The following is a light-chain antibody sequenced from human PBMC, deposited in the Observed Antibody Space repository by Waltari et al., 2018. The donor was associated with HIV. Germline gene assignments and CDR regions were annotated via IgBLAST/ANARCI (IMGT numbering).Light chain of an antibody. CDR3: CSFSTKPFV. Sequence: QSALTQPASVSGSPVPSITISCAGTGSDARGYKLVPWYQHHPGTAPKLIIYMVTERPSGVSNRFSGSKPGNTASLTISGLRPEDEADYYGCSFSTKPFVFGTGTTVTVL. CDR2: MVT. V-gene: IGLV2-23*02. J-gene: IGLJ1*01. CDR1: GSDARGYKL.